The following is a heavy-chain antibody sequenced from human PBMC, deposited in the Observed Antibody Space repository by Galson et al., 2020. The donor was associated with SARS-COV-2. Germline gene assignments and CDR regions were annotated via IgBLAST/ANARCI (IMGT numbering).Heavy chain of an antibody. V-gene: IGHV4-34*01. Sequence: SETLSLTCAVYGGSFSGYYWSWIRQPPGKGLEWIGEINHSGSTNYNPSLKSRVTISVDTSKNQFSLKLSSVTAADTAVYYCARGPRRIDIVATPRTQGNWFDPWGQGTLVTVSS. CDR2: INHSGST. D-gene: IGHD5-12*01. CDR1: GGSFSGYY. J-gene: IGHJ5*02. CDR3: ARGPRRIDIVATPRTQGNWFDP.